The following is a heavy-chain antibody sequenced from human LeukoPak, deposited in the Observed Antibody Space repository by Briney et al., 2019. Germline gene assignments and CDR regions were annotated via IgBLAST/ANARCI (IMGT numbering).Heavy chain of an antibody. CDR2: IYYSGST. Sequence: NRSETLSLTCAVYGGSFSSYYWSWIRQPPGKGLEWIGYIYYSGSTNYNPSLKSRVTISVDTPKNQFSLKLSSVTAADTAVYYCARDPSYGSFDYWGQGTLVTVSS. CDR3: ARDPSYGSFDY. V-gene: IGHV4-59*01. J-gene: IGHJ4*02. D-gene: IGHD5-18*01. CDR1: GGSFSSYY.